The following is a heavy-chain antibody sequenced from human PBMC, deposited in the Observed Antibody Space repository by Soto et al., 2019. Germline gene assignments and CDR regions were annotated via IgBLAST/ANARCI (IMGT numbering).Heavy chain of an antibody. V-gene: IGHV1-69*13. CDR1: GGAFSSHA. Sequence: SGKVSFKASGGAFSSHAISWVRQAPGQGLEWMGGIIPIFGTANYAQKFQGRVTITADECTSTAYMELSSLRSEDTAVYYCARDVYNRIPPVFDIWGQGTRVTISS. CDR3: ARDVYNRIPPVFDI. D-gene: IGHD1-1*01. CDR2: IIPIFGTA. J-gene: IGHJ3*02.